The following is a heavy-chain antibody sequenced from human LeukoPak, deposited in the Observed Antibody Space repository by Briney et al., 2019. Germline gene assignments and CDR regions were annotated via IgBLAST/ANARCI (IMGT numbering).Heavy chain of an antibody. CDR2: ISGTGTTI. CDR1: GFTFSDYY. V-gene: IGHV3-11*04. D-gene: IGHD1-7*01. J-gene: IGHJ3*02. Sequence: GGSLRLSCAASGFTFSDYYMGWIRQAPGKGLEWLSYISGTGTTIFYADPVKGRFTISRDNAKNSLALQMNSLRAEDTAVYFCGRDFGLIGTKRSFDIWGQGKMVTVSS. CDR3: GRDFGLIGTKRSFDI.